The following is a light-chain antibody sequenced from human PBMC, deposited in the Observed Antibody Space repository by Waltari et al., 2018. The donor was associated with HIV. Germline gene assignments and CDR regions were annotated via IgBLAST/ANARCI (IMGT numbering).Light chain of an antibody. V-gene: IGLV3-21*02. CDR1: NIGRKS. CDR2: DDS. CDR3: QVWDSSSDLHWV. Sequence: SYVLTQPPPVSVAPGQTARITCGGTNIGRKSVYWYQQKPGQAPVLVVYDDSDRPSGIPERFSGSNSGNTATLTISRVEAGDEADYYCQVWDSSSDLHWVFGGGTKLTVL. J-gene: IGLJ3*02.